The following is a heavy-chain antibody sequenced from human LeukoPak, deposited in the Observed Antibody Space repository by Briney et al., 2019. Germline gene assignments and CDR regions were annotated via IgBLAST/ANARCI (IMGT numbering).Heavy chain of an antibody. D-gene: IGHD2-2*01. Sequence: PSETLSLTCTVSGGSISSSSYYWGWICQPPGKGLEWIGSIYYSGSTYYNPSLKSRVTISVDTSKNQFSLKLSSVTAADTAVYYCAVRYCSSTSCYAPDHYYYYGMDVWGQGTTVTVSS. J-gene: IGHJ6*02. CDR3: AVRYCSSTSCYAPDHYYYYGMDV. CDR1: GGSISSSSYY. V-gene: IGHV4-39*07. CDR2: IYYSGST.